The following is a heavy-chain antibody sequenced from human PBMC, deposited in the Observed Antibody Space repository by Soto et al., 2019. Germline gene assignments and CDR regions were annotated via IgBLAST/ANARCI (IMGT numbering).Heavy chain of an antibody. CDR3: ARVEGP. D-gene: IGHD3-3*01. CDR2: IYYSGGT. CDR1: GGSISSSSYY. V-gene: IGHV4-39*07. J-gene: IGHJ4*02. Sequence: PSETLSLTCTVSGGSISSSSYYWGWIRQPPGKGLEWIGSIYYSGGTYYNPSLKSRVTITADKSTSTAYMELSSLRSEDMAVYYCARVEGPWGQGTLVTVSS.